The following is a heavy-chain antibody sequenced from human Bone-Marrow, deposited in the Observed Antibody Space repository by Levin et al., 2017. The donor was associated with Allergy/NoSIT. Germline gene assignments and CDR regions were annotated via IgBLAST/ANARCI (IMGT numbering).Heavy chain of an antibody. V-gene: IGHV1-18*01. Sequence: RGESLKISCKASGYSFTSFGISWVRQAPGQGLEWMGWISAHNGNTVYAQNFQGRVAMTTDTATSTAYMELRSLKYDDTAVYYCVREGSSSTFDDWGQGTQVTVSS. J-gene: IGHJ4*02. CDR3: VREGSSSTFDD. CDR1: GYSFTSFG. D-gene: IGHD6-6*01. CDR2: ISAHNGNT.